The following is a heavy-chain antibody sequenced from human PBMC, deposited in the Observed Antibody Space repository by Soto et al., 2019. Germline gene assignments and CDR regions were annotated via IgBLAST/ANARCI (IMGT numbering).Heavy chain of an antibody. D-gene: IGHD1-26*01. Sequence: EVQLVESGGGLVQPGGSLRLSCAASGFTFSTYWMTWVRQAPGKGLEWVANINQDESEKYYVDSVKGRFTISRDNAKNSLYLQMNSLRAEDMAVYYCASGRGEGAYWGQGTLVTVSS. V-gene: IGHV3-7*05. CDR1: GFTFSTYW. CDR2: INQDESEK. J-gene: IGHJ4*02. CDR3: ASGRGEGAY.